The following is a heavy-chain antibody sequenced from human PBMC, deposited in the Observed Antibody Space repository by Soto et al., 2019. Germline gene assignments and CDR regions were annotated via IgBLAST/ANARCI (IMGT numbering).Heavy chain of an antibody. Sequence: QVQLVQSGAEVKKPGASVKVSCKASGYTFTNSGISWVRQAPGQGLEWMGWISTDNGNTNYAQHLQGRVSMTPDTSPSTGYMDLRTMSSDDKAVYYCARDQGITTFGVYSMYYYGMDVWGQGTTVTVSS. CDR2: ISTDNGNT. CDR3: ARDQGITTFGVYSMYYYGMDV. J-gene: IGHJ6*02. D-gene: IGHD3-3*01. CDR1: GYTFTNSG. V-gene: IGHV1-18*01.